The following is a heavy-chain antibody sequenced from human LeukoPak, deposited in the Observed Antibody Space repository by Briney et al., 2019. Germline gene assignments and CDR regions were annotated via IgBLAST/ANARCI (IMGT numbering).Heavy chain of an antibody. CDR1: GGSISGYY. CDR2: IHNSGST. J-gene: IGHJ5*02. CDR3: ASLLNGGVAHWFDP. Sequence: SETLSLTCTVSGGSISGYYWSWIRQPPGKGLEWIGHIHNSGSTNYNPSLKSRVTISVDTSKNQFSLKLSSVTAADTAVYYCASLLNGGVAHWFDPWGQGALVTVSS. D-gene: IGHD7-27*01. V-gene: IGHV4-59*08.